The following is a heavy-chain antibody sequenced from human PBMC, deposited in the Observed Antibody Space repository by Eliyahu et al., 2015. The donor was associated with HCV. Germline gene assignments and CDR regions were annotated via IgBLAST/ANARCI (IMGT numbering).Heavy chain of an antibody. CDR3: AREATVRGVIKYYYYYGMDV. V-gene: IGHV3-7*01. Sequence: EVQLVESGGGLVQPGGXXXLSCAXSGFTFSXYWMXXVRQAPGKGLEWVANIKQDGSEKYYVDSVKGRFTISRDNAKNSLYLQMNSLRAEDTAVYYCAREATVRGVIKYYYYYGMDVWGQGTTVTVSS. CDR2: IKQDGSEK. D-gene: IGHD3-10*01. J-gene: IGHJ6*02. CDR1: GFTFSXYW.